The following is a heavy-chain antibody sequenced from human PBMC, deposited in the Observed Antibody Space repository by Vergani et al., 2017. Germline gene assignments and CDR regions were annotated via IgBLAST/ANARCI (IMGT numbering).Heavy chain of an antibody. V-gene: IGHV3-11*06. Sequence: QVQLVESGGSLVKPGGSLRLSCAASGFTFSDCYMSWIRQAPGKGREWVSYISSSGSYTNYADSVKGRFTISRYNAKKSLFLQMKSLRVEDTAVYYCARDARGGTEDFDYWGQGTLVTVSS. D-gene: IGHD1-14*01. CDR2: ISSSGSYT. CDR1: GFTFSDCY. J-gene: IGHJ4*02. CDR3: ARDARGGTEDFDY.